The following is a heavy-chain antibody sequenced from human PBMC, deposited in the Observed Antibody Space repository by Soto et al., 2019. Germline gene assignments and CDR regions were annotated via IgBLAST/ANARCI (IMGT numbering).Heavy chain of an antibody. CDR3: AHNGAVGAFDI. CDR1: GFSLSTFGVT. J-gene: IGHJ3*02. CDR2: IYWHDYK. Sequence: QITLKESGPTLVKPKETLTLTCDFSGFSLSTFGVTVGWIRQPPGKALEWLVIIYWHDYKRYSPSLKNRVTISRHISQDHVLLTLPTLDPVDTATYYWAHNGAVGAFDIWGQGTMVTLSS. D-gene: IGHD6-19*01. V-gene: IGHV2-5*01.